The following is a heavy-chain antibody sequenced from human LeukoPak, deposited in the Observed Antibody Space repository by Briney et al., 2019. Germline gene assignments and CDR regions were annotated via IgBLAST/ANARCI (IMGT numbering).Heavy chain of an antibody. CDR1: GFTVSSNY. CDR2: IYSGGST. V-gene: IGHV3-53*01. D-gene: IGHD3-22*01. Sequence: GGSLRLSCAASGFTVSSNYMSWVRQAPGKGLEWASVIYSGGSTYYADSVKGRFTISRDNSKNTLYLQMNSLRAEDTAVYYCARGNYDSSGYYFDYWGQGTLVTVSS. CDR3: ARGNYDSSGYYFDY. J-gene: IGHJ4*02.